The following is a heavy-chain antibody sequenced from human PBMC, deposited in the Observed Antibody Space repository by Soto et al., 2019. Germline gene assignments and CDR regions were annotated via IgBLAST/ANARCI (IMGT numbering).Heavy chain of an antibody. CDR1: GFTFSSYA. D-gene: IGHD5-18*01. Sequence: HPGGSLRLSCAASGFTFSSYAMHWVRQAPGKGLEWVAVISYDGSNKYYADSVKGRFTISRDNSKNTLYLQMNSLRAEDTAVYYCERDRGAMAAYDAFDIWGQGTMVTVSS. CDR2: ISYDGSNK. J-gene: IGHJ3*02. CDR3: ERDRGAMAAYDAFDI. V-gene: IGHV3-30-3*01.